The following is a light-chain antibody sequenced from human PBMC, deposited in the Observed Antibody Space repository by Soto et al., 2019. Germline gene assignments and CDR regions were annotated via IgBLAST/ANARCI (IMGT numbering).Light chain of an antibody. V-gene: IGKV3-11*01. Sequence: EIVLTQSPATLSLSPGERATLSCRASQSVGGYLDWYQQKPGQAPRLLIYDASNRASGIPARFSGSGSGTDFXXTIXSLEPEDLAVYYCHQRSNWPPLTFGGGTKVEIK. J-gene: IGKJ4*01. CDR2: DAS. CDR3: HQRSNWPPLT. CDR1: QSVGGY.